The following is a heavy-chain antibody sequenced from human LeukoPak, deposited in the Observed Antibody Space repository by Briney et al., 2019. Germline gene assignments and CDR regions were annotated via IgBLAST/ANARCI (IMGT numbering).Heavy chain of an antibody. Sequence: GGSLRLSCEASGFTFGNYAMNWARQAPGKGLEWVSAISGSGGSTYYADSVKGRFTISRDNSKNTLYLQMNSLRAEDTAVYYCAKYVSPYGSGSYRGYYFDYWGQGTLVTVSS. CDR1: GFTFGNYA. V-gene: IGHV3-23*01. J-gene: IGHJ4*02. CDR2: ISGSGGST. CDR3: AKYVSPYGSGSYRGYYFDY. D-gene: IGHD3-10*01.